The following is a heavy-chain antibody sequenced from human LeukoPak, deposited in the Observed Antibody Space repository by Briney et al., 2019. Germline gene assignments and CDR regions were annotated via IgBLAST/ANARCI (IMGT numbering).Heavy chain of an antibody. CDR3: AKQGERDYDYYYYMDV. CDR1: GGSFSGYY. J-gene: IGHJ6*03. D-gene: IGHD2-21*01. Sequence: SETLSLTCAVYGGSFSGYYWSWIRQPPGKGLEWIGEINHSGSTNYNPSLKSRVTISLDTSKNQFSLKLSSVTAADTAVYYCAKQGERDYDYYYYMDVWGKGTTVTVSS. V-gene: IGHV4-34*01. CDR2: INHSGST.